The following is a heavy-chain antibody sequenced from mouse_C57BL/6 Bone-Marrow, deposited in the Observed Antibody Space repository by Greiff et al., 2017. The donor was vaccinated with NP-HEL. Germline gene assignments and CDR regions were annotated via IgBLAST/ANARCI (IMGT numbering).Heavy chain of an antibody. D-gene: IGHD2-4*01. V-gene: IGHV14-4*01. CDR3: TTEGLRRGPWFAY. CDR2: IDPENGDT. CDR1: GFNIKDDY. J-gene: IGHJ3*01. Sequence: VQLQQSGAELVRPGASVKLSCTASGFNIKDDYMHWVKQRPEQGLEWIGWIDPENGDTEYASKFQGKATITADTSSNTAYLQLSSLTSEDTAVYYGTTEGLRRGPWFAYWGQGTLVTVSA.